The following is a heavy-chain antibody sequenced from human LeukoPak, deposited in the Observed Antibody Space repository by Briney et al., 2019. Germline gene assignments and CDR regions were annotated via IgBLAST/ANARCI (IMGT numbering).Heavy chain of an antibody. CDR2: ISDSSTYI. CDR1: GFTFSSYS. J-gene: IGHJ4*02. V-gene: IGHV3-21*01. CDR3: ARVLGKGERNPFDY. D-gene: IGHD1-1*01. Sequence: PGGSLRLSCAASGFTFSSYSMNWVRQAPGKGLEWVSSISDSSTYIFNADPVQGRFTISRDDAKNSLYLQMNSLRVEDTAVYYCARVLGKGERNPFDYWGQGTLVTVSS.